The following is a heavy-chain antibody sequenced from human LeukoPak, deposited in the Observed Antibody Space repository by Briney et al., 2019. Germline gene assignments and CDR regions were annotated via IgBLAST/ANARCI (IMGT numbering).Heavy chain of an antibody. J-gene: IGHJ4*02. D-gene: IGHD5-12*01. CDR3: ARDLGEWLLGD. CDR1: GFTFSSYA. V-gene: IGHV3-30*04. CDR2: ISYDGSNK. Sequence: GRSLRLSCAASGFTFSSYAMHWVRQAPGKGLEWVAVISYDGSNKYYADSVKGRFTISRDNSKNTLYLQMNSLRAEDTAVYYCARDLGEWLLGDWGQETLVTVSS.